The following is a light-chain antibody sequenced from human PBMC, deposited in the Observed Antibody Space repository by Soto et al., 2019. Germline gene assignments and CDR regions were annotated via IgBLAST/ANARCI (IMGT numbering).Light chain of an antibody. CDR3: QQFNGFPLT. CDR2: DAS. CDR1: QDIGSA. V-gene: IGKV1-13*02. J-gene: IGKJ4*01. Sequence: IQLTQSPSSLSASVGDRVTITCRAGQDIGSALAWYQQRPGKAPKLLLYDASNLEAGVPSRFIGIGFGTDFTLTMTSLRTEDFATYYCQQFNGFPLTIGGGNKVQIK.